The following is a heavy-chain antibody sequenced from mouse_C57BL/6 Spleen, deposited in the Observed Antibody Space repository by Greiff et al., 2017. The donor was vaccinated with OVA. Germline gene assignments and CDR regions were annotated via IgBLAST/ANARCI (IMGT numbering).Heavy chain of an antibody. CDR3: ARGATVVATDARDY. CDR2: IYPGAGAT. CDR1: GYAFRSYW. V-gene: IGHV1-80*01. D-gene: IGHD1-1*01. Sequence: QVQLQQSGAELVKPGASVKISCKASGYAFRSYWMNWVKQSPGKGLEWIGQIYPGAGATNYNGKFKGKATLTADKSSSTAYMQLSSLTSKDTAVYCWARGATVVATDARDYWGQGTSVTVSS. J-gene: IGHJ4*01.